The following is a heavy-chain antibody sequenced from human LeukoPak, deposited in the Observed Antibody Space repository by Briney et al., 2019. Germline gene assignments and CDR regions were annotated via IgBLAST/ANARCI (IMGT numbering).Heavy chain of an antibody. J-gene: IGHJ4*02. CDR3: AETEYSSSPYFDY. CDR2: ISYDGGNK. CDR1: GFTFSCYA. Sequence: PGRSLRLSCAAAGFTFSCYAMHWVRQAPGKGLEWVALISYDGGNKYYADSVRGRFTISRDNSKNTLYLQMNSLRSEDTAVYYCAETEYSSSPYFDYWGQGTLVTVSS. D-gene: IGHD6-6*01. V-gene: IGHV3-30-3*01.